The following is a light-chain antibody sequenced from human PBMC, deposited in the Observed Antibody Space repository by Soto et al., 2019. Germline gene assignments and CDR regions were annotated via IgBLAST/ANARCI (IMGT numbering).Light chain of an antibody. CDR3: QQYNNWPRT. CDR2: GAS. Sequence: EIVMTQSPATLSVSPGEGATLSCRASQTVSSNLAWYQQVPGQAPRHLIYGASTRATGVPARFSGSGSGTEFTLAVSRLQSEDFAVYDCQQYNNWPRTFGQGTKVEVK. V-gene: IGKV3-15*01. CDR1: QTVSSN. J-gene: IGKJ1*01.